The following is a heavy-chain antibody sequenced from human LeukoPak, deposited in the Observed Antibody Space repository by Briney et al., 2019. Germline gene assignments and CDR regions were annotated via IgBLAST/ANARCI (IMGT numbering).Heavy chain of an antibody. Sequence: PSETLSLTCAVYGGSFSGYYWSWIRQPPGKGLEWIGEINHSGSTNYNPSLKSRVTISVDTSKNQFSLKLSSVTAADTAVYYCARGPRYYGSGSYYKILYYFDYWGQGTLVTVSS. V-gene: IGHV4-34*01. D-gene: IGHD3-10*01. J-gene: IGHJ4*02. CDR1: GGSFSGYY. CDR2: INHSGST. CDR3: ARGPRYYGSGSYYKILYYFDY.